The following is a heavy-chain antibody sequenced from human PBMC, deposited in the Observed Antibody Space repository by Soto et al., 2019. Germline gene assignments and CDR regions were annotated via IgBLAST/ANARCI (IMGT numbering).Heavy chain of an antibody. CDR2: ISYDGVNK. D-gene: IGHD3-3*01. CDR1: GFTFSTYG. Sequence: PGGSLRLSCAASGFTFSTYGMHWVRQAPGKGLEWVAVISYDGVNKYYADSVKGRFTISRDNSKNTLYLQMNSLRAEDTAVYYCARDRSTIYAFDIWGQGTMVTVSS. J-gene: IGHJ3*02. CDR3: ARDRSTIYAFDI. V-gene: IGHV3-30*03.